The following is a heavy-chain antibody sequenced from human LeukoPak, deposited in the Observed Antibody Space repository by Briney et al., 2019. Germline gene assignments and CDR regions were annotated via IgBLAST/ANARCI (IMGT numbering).Heavy chain of an antibody. Sequence: SVKVSCKASGGTFSSYAISWVRQAPAQGLEWMGRVIPIFGTANYSQKFQGRVTITTYESTSTAYLDLSSLRSEDTAVYYCARVARRYYDSSGPDAFDIWGQGPRVTVSS. CDR2: VIPIFGTA. V-gene: IGHV1-69*05. CDR3: ARVARRYYDSSGPDAFDI. J-gene: IGHJ3*02. CDR1: GGTFSSYA. D-gene: IGHD3-22*01.